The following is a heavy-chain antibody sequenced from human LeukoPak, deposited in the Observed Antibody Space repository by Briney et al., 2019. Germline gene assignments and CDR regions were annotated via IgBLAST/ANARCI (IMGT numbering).Heavy chain of an antibody. Sequence: ASVKVSCKASGYTFTSYGISWVRQAPGQGLEWMGWISAYNGNTNYAQKLQGRATMTTDTSTGTAYMELRSLRSDDTAVYYCAGSIAVAGLVGAFDIWGQGTMVTVSS. J-gene: IGHJ3*02. D-gene: IGHD6-19*01. CDR1: GYTFTSYG. CDR3: AGSIAVAGLVGAFDI. CDR2: ISAYNGNT. V-gene: IGHV1-18*01.